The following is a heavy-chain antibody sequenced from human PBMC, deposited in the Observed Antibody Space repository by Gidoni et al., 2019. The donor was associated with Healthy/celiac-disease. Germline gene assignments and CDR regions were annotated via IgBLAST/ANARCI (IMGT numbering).Heavy chain of an antibody. Sequence: EVQLVQSGAEVKKPGESLKISCKGSGYSFTSYWIGWVRQMPGKGMEWMGIISPGDSDTRYSPSFQGQGTISADKSISTAYLQWSSLKASDTTMYYCARRGRDGYKSYVYDYWGQGTLVTVSS. CDR2: ISPGDSDT. CDR3: ARRGRDGYKSYVYDY. D-gene: IGHD5-12*01. CDR1: GYSFTSYW. J-gene: IGHJ4*02. V-gene: IGHV5-51*01.